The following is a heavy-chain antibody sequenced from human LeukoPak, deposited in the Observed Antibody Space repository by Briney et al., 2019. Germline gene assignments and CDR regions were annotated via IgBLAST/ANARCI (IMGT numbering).Heavy chain of an antibody. CDR1: GGSLRGYY. V-gene: IGHV4-34*01. CDR2: INHSGST. J-gene: IGHJ4*02. CDR3: ARGRMAVAGDFDY. Sequence: PSETLSLTCAVYGGSLRGYYWSGIRQPPGKGLEWIGEINHSGSTNYNPSLKSRVTISVDTSKNQFSLKLSSVTAADTAVYYCARGRMAVAGDFDYWGQGILVTVSS. D-gene: IGHD6-19*01.